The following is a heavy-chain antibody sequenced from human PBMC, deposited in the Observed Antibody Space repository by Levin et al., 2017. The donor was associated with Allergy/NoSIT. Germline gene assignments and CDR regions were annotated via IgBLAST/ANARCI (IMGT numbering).Heavy chain of an antibody. CDR2: INLNSGGT. V-gene: IGHV1-2*02. CDR1: GYTFTGYY. Sequence: GASVKVSCKASGYTFTGYYMHWVRQAPGQGLEWMGWINLNSGGTNYAQKFQGRVTMTRDTSISTAYMELSRLRSDDTAVYYCARDQVLLSMDVWGQGTTVTVSS. D-gene: IGHD3-10*01. CDR3: ARDQVLLSMDV. J-gene: IGHJ6*02.